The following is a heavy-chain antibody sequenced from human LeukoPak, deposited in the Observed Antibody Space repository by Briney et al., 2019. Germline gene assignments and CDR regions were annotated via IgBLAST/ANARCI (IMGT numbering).Heavy chain of an antibody. CDR1: GGSISSYY. Sequence: ETLSLTCTVSGGSISSYYWSWIRQPPGKGLEWVSNISGSGSGGSTYYADSVKGRFTISRDNSKNTLYLQMKSLRDDDTAVYYCAKSRSGYALFDYWGQGTLVTVSS. CDR3: AKSRSGYALFDY. J-gene: IGHJ4*02. CDR2: ISGSGSGGST. V-gene: IGHV3-23*01. D-gene: IGHD5-12*01.